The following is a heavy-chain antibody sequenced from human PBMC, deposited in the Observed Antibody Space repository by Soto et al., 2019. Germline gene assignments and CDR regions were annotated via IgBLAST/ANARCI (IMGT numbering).Heavy chain of an antibody. V-gene: IGHV3-13*01. CDR1: GFTFSSYD. D-gene: IGHD4-17*01. CDR3: ASGHPTVGVLNF. J-gene: IGHJ4*02. Sequence: EVQLVESGGGLVQPGGSLRLSCAASGFTFSSYDKHWVRQATGNGLEWVSAIDTAGDTYYPGSVKGRFTISREHAKNSLYLPMSRLTGRDTAVYYCASGHPTVGVLNFLGQGSLVTVSS. CDR2: IDTAGDT.